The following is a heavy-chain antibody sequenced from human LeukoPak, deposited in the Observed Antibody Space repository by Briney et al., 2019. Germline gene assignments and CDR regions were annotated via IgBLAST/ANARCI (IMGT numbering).Heavy chain of an antibody. Sequence: GGSLRLSCAASGFTFSSYSMNWVRQAPGKGLEWVSSISSSSSYIYYADSVKGRFTISRDNAKNSLYLQMNSLRAEDTAVYYCASRGYSYGYDADYWGQGTLVTVSS. CDR2: ISSSSSYI. D-gene: IGHD5-18*01. V-gene: IGHV3-21*01. CDR3: ASRGYSYGYDADY. J-gene: IGHJ4*02. CDR1: GFTFSSYS.